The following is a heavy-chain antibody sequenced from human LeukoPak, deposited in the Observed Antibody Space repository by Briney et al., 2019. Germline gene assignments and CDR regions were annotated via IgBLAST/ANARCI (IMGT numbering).Heavy chain of an antibody. V-gene: IGHV3-13*01. CDR3: ARLRGYSYGINGFDI. D-gene: IGHD5-18*01. J-gene: IGHJ3*02. Sequence: PGGSLRLSRAASGFTFNDYDMHWVREATAKGLEWLSGIGTAHDAHYAGSVKGRFTISRESATNSVYLQMNSLRDGDTAVYYCARLRGYSYGINGFDIWGQGTMVTVSS. CDR2: IGTAHDA. CDR1: GFTFNDYD.